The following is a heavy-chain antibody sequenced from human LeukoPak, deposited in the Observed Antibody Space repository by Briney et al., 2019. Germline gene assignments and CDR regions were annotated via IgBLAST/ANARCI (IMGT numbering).Heavy chain of an antibody. Sequence: GGSLRLSCAASGFTFNLFSMNWVRQAPGKGLEWLLYISNTGDTIYYADSVKGRFTISRDNAKNSLYLQMNSLRAEDTAVYYCAGGGLPGYNWFDPWGQETLVTVSS. CDR3: AGGGLPGYNWFDP. CDR1: GFTFNLFS. V-gene: IGHV3-48*04. D-gene: IGHD5-18*01. CDR2: ISNTGDTI. J-gene: IGHJ5*02.